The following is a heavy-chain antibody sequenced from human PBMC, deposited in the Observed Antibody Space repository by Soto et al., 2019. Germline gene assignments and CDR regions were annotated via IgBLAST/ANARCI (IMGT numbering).Heavy chain of an antibody. CDR1: GGSLSSYY. CDR2: VYYSGNT. J-gene: IGHJ5*02. CDR3: ATQEVGGSYVYTFDP. V-gene: IGHV4-59*08. D-gene: IGHD1-26*01. Sequence: PSETLSLTCTVSGGSLSSYYWTWIRQPPGKGLEWIGYVYYSGNTNYNPSLKSRVTISVDTSKNQFSLKLSSVTAADTAVYYSATQEVGGSYVYTFDPWGQGTLVTVSS.